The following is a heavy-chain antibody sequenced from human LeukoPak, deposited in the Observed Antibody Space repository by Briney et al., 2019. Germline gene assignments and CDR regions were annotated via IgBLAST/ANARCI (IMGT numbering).Heavy chain of an antibody. CDR2: INPNSGGT. V-gene: IGHV1-2*02. D-gene: IGHD3-3*01. J-gene: IGHJ4*02. Sequence: ASVKVSCKASGYTFTGYYMHWVRQAPGQGLEWMGWINPNSGGTNYAQKFQGRVTMTRDTSISTAYMELSGLRSDDTAVYYCARGRRADFGVVIMFVYWGQGTLVTVSS. CDR3: ARGRRADFGVVIMFVY. CDR1: GYTFTGYY.